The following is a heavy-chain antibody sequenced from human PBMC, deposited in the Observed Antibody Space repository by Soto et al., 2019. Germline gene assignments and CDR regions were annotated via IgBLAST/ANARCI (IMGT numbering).Heavy chain of an antibody. CDR2: IIPIFGTA. CDR1: GGTFSSYA. CDR3: ASPQERMATTYLDY. Sequence: QVQLVQSGAEVKKPGSSVKVSCKASGGTFSSYAISWVRQAPGQGLEWMGGIIPIFGTANYAQKFQGRVTITADESTRPAYMELSSLRSEDTAVYYCASPQERMATTYLDYWGQGTLVTVSS. V-gene: IGHV1-69*12. J-gene: IGHJ4*02. D-gene: IGHD5-12*01.